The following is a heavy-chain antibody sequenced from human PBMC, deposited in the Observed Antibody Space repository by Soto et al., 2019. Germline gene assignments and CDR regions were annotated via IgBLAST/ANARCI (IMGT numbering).Heavy chain of an antibody. CDR3: ARVALSRFLLGGVDS. CDR2: ITPMFGTT. D-gene: IGHD1-26*01. Sequence: QVQLVQSGAEVKKPGSSVKVSCKASAGTFVNYAITWVRQAPGQGLELMGTITPMFGTTYNAQRFNGRVTFAADQSTSTAFMELSGLRSQDTAVSYCARVALSRFLLGGVDSWGQGTLVTVS. J-gene: IGHJ4*02. CDR1: AGTFVNYA. V-gene: IGHV1-69*18.